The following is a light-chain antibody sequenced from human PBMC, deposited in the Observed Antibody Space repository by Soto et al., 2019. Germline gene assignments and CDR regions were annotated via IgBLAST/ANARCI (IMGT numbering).Light chain of an antibody. CDR3: SSFTTAYFYV. CDR1: GSDIGAYNC. Sequence: QSALTQPGSVCGSPGQSIAISCTGTGSDIGAYNCVSWYQQHPGKAPKLIIYGVYHRPSGVSTRFSASKSAYTASLTISGLQAEDEADYYCSSFTTAYFYVFGPGTKVTAL. J-gene: IGLJ1*01. V-gene: IGLV2-14*01. CDR2: GVY.